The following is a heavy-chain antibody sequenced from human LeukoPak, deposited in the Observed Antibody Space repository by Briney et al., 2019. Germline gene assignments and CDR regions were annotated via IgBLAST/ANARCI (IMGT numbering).Heavy chain of an antibody. D-gene: IGHD6-13*01. CDR1: GYTFTGYY. V-gene: IGHV1-2*02. CDR3: AGDSSSWLGLLAFDI. CDR2: INPNSGGT. Sequence: ASVKASCKASGYTFTGYYMHWVRQAPGQGLEWMGWINPNSGGTNYAQKFQGRVTMTRDTSISTAYMELSRLRSDDTAVYYCAGDSSSWLGLLAFDIWGQGTMVTVSS. J-gene: IGHJ3*02.